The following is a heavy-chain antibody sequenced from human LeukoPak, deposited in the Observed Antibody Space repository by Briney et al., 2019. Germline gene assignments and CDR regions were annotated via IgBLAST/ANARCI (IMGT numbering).Heavy chain of an antibody. D-gene: IGHD3-22*01. CDR3: ARSLPNYYDSSGSHAFDI. Sequence: GGSLRLSCAASGFTFSSYGMHWVRQAPGKGLEWVAFIRYDGSNKYYADSVKGRFTISRDNAKNSLYLQMNSLRAEDTAVYYCARSLPNYYDSSGSHAFDIWGQGTMVTVSS. CDR2: IRYDGSNK. J-gene: IGHJ3*02. CDR1: GFTFSSYG. V-gene: IGHV3-30*02.